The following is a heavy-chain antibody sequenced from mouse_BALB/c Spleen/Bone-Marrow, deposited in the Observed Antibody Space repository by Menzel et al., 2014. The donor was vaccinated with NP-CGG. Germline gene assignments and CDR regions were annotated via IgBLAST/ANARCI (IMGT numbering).Heavy chain of an antibody. V-gene: IGHV1-54*01. J-gene: IGHJ3*01. D-gene: IGHD3-3*01. Sequence: QVQLQQSGAELVRPGTSVKVSCKASGYAFTSYLIEWVKQRPGQGLEWIGVINPGSGGTNYNGKFKGKATLTADKSSSSAYMQLSSLTSDDSAVYFCARRDCSFAYWGQGTLVTVSA. CDR2: INPGSGGT. CDR1: GYAFTSYL. CDR3: ARRDCSFAY.